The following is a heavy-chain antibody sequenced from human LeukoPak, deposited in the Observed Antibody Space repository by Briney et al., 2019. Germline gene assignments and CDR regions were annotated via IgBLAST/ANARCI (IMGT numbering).Heavy chain of an antibody. D-gene: IGHD3-22*01. J-gene: IGHJ4*02. CDR1: GGSISSSSYY. CDR3: ARKTDYYDSSGYTY. CDR2: IYYSGST. V-gene: IGHV4-39*07. Sequence: NPSETLSLTCTVSGGSISSSSYYWGWIRQPPGKGLEWIGSIYYSGSTYYNPSLKSRVTISVDTSKNQFSLKLSSVTAADTAVYYCARKTDYYDSSGYTYWGQGTLVTVSS.